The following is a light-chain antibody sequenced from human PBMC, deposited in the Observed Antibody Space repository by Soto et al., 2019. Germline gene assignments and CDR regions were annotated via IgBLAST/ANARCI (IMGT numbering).Light chain of an antibody. Sequence: QSVLTQPPSVSAAPRQKVTISCSGSNSNIGNNFVSWYQHLPGTAPKLLIYDNDKRPSGIPDRFSGTKSGTSATLDITGLQTGDEAHYYCATWDSSLIAGVFGGGTKVTAL. CDR1: NSNIGNNF. V-gene: IGLV1-51*01. CDR2: DND. CDR3: ATWDSSLIAGV. J-gene: IGLJ2*01.